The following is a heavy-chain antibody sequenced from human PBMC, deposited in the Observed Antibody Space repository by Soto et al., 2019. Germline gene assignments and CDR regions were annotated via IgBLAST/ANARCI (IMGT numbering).Heavy chain of an antibody. CDR2: MAYAGTYK. V-gene: IGHV3-30*18. Sequence: GGSLRLSCAVAGFTFSDYGMHWVRQAPGKGLEWVAVMAYAGTYKYYADAVKGRFTISRDLSGNTLFLQMNSLRLEDTAVYFCAKEMYPRTVLDSSSPWGDYWGQGTLVTVSS. CDR3: AKEMYPRTVLDSSSPWGDY. D-gene: IGHD6-6*01. CDR1: GFTFSDYG. J-gene: IGHJ4*02.